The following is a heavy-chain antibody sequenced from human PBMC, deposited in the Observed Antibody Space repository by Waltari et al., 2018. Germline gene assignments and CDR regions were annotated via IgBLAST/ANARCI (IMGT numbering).Heavy chain of an antibody. CDR1: GGSISSYY. CDR2: IYTSGST. D-gene: IGHD6-13*01. V-gene: IGHV4-4*07. J-gene: IGHJ6*02. Sequence: QVQLQESGPGLVKPSETLSLPCTVSGGSISSYYWSWIRPPAGKGLGWIGCIYTSGSTNYNPSLKSRVTMSVDTSKNQFSLKLSSVTAADTAVYYCARAKGVYSSSWYGPYYYYGMDVWGQGTTVTVSS. CDR3: ARAKGVYSSSWYGPYYYYGMDV.